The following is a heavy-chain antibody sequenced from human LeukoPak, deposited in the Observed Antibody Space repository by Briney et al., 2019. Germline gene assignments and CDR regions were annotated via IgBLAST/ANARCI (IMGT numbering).Heavy chain of an antibody. CDR3: ARGRGYSGYDVSLPFDY. J-gene: IGHJ4*02. Sequence: GGSLRLSCTGSGFTVSSKYMSWVRQAPGKGLEWVSVIYSGGSTDYADSVKGRFTMSRDNSKNMLYLQMNSLRVDDTAVYFCARGRGYSGYDVSLPFDYWGQGTLVTVSS. D-gene: IGHD5-12*01. CDR1: GFTVSSKY. CDR2: IYSGGST. V-gene: IGHV3-66*01.